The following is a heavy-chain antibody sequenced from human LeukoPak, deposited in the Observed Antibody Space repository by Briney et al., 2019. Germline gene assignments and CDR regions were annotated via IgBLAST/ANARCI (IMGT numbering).Heavy chain of an antibody. V-gene: IGHV1-69*04. CDR1: GGTFSSYA. CDR2: IIPILGIA. D-gene: IGHD3-3*01. CDR3: ARDKYDRSLEWLLWRPYYYYGMDV. Sequence: SVKVSCKASGGTFSSYAISWVRQAPGQGLEWMGRIIPILGIANYAQKFQGRVTITADKSTSTACMELSSLRSEDTAVYYCARDKYDRSLEWLLWRPYYYYGMDVWGQGTTVTVSS. J-gene: IGHJ6*02.